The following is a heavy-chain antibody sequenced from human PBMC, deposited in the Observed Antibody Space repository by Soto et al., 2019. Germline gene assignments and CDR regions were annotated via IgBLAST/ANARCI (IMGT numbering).Heavy chain of an antibody. V-gene: IGHV3-23*01. CDR2: ISGSDGST. J-gene: IGHJ4*02. D-gene: IGHD3-16*01. CDR1: GFTLSNYG. CDR3: AKDKYYD. Sequence: EVQLLESGGGLVQPGGSLRLSCAASGFTLSNYGMNWVRQAPGKGLEWVTGISGSDGSTYYADSVKGRFTISRDSSKNTLYLQMNTLRAEDTAVYCAKDKYYDWGQGTLVTVSS.